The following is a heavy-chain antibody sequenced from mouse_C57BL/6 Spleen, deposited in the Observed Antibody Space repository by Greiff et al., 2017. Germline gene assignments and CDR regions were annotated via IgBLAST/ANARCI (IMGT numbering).Heavy chain of an antibody. J-gene: IGHJ3*01. CDR3: ARLEAY. CDR1: GFTFSDYR. CDR2: ISSGSSTI. V-gene: IGHV5-17*01. Sequence: EVQVVESGGGLVKPGGSLKLSCAASGFTFSDYRMHWVRQAPEKGLEWVAYISSGSSTIYYADTVKGRFTNARDNAKNTLFLQMTSLRSEDTAMYYCARLEAYWGQGTLVTVSA.